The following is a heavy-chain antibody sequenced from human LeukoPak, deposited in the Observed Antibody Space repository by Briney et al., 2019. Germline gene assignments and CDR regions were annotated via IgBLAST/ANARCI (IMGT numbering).Heavy chain of an antibody. J-gene: IGHJ4*02. CDR1: GASISGNSFY. D-gene: IGHD3-22*01. CDR2: IYYTGIT. V-gene: IGHV4-39*01. Sequence: SETLSLTCTVSGASISGNSFYWGWVRQPPGRGLEWIGNIYYTGITYYNPSLKSRVTISVDTSKNQFSLRLNSVTAADTAIYYCASPGITTFDYWGQGTLVTVSS. CDR3: ASPGITTFDY.